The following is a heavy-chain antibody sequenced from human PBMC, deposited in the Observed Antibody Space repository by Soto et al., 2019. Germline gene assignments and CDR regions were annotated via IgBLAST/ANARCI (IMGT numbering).Heavy chain of an antibody. CDR3: ARGHSTDCSNGVCSFFYNHEMDV. D-gene: IGHD2-8*01. J-gene: IGHJ6*02. CDR1: GYSFTDYH. Sequence: GASVKVSCKASGYSFTDYHIHWVRQAPGQGLEWLGRLNPKSGGTSTAQKFQGWVTMTRDRSISTVYLELTRLRSGDTAVYFCARGHSTDCSNGVCSFFYNHEMDVWGQGTTVTVSS. CDR2: LNPKSGGT. V-gene: IGHV1-2*04.